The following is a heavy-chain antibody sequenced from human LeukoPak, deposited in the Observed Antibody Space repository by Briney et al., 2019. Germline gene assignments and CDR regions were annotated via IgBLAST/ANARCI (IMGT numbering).Heavy chain of an antibody. CDR3: ARGTALQDY. CDR1: GFTFSPYW. Sequence: PGGSLRLSCAASGFTFSPYWMRWVRQVPGKGLVWVSDINSDGTITHYADSVKGRFTVSRDNAQDTLYLQMNSLRAEDTAVYYCARGTALQDYWGQGTLVTVSS. CDR2: INSDGTIT. V-gene: IGHV3-74*01. D-gene: IGHD2-2*02. J-gene: IGHJ4*02.